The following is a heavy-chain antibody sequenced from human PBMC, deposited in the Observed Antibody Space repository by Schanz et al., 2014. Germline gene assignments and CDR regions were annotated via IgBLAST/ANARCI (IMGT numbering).Heavy chain of an antibody. D-gene: IGHD2-2*01. V-gene: IGHV1-69*02. CDR3: ARGTMPGTFDI. CDR2: FIPILDVG. Sequence: QAQLMQSGPELKRPGASVKVSCTASGGTFSSYTISWVRQARGQGLEWVGRFIPILDVGNYAQQFQGRVTFTADKSTSTAYMELSSLRYEDTALYYCARGTMPGTFDIWGQGTMVTVSS. J-gene: IGHJ3*02. CDR1: GGTFSSYT.